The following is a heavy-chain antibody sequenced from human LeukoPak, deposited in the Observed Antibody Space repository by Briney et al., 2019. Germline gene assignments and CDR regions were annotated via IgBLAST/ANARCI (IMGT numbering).Heavy chain of an antibody. CDR2: IYYSGST. CDR1: GCSISSYY. V-gene: IGHV4-59*01. Sequence: SETLSLTCTVSGCSISSYYWSWIRQPPGKGLEWIGYIYYSGSTNYNPSLKSRVTISVDTSKNQFSLKLSSVTAADTAVYYCARLYSSSWFHYYFDYWGQGTLVTVSS. D-gene: IGHD6-13*01. CDR3: ARLYSSSWFHYYFDY. J-gene: IGHJ4*02.